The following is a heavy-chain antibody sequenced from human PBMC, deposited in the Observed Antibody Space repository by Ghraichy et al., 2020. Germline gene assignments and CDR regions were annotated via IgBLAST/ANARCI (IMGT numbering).Heavy chain of an antibody. CDR2: LYPSGTT. CDR1: GGSVSGYF. V-gene: IGHV4-59*02. J-gene: IGHJ3*02. CDR3: ARDRGVFGGLPNTGASDI. D-gene: IGHD3-10*01. Sequence: SETLSLTCDVSGGSVSGYFWSWIRQPPGRGLEWIGYLYPSGTTNYNHSLRSRVTISLDTSKNQLSLNLWTVTAADKSLYYCARDRGVFGGLPNTGASDIWCQGSMVTVSS.